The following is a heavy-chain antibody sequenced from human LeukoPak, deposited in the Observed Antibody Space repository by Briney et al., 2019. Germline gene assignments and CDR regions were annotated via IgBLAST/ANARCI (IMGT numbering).Heavy chain of an antibody. Sequence: ASVKVSCKASGYTFTGYYMHWVRQAPGQGLEWMGWINPNSGGTNYAQKFQGRVTMTRDTSISTAYMELSRLRSDDTAVYYCARDPLYYDSYYYYYGMDVWGQGTTVTVSS. V-gene: IGHV1-2*02. CDR2: INPNSGGT. CDR1: GYTFTGYY. D-gene: IGHD3-3*01. J-gene: IGHJ6*02. CDR3: ARDPLYYDSYYYYYGMDV.